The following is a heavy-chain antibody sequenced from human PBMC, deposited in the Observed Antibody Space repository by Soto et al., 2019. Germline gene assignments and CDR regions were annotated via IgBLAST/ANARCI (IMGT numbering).Heavy chain of an antibody. CDR1: GGSISSYY. Sequence: PSETLSLTCTVSGGSISSYYWSWIRQPPGKGLEWIGYIYYSGSTNYNPSLKSRVTISVDTSKNQFSLKLSSVTAADTAVYYCARVGGGSRINWFDPWGQGTLVTVSS. J-gene: IGHJ5*02. V-gene: IGHV4-59*01. CDR3: ARVGGGSRINWFDP. CDR2: IYYSGST. D-gene: IGHD2-15*01.